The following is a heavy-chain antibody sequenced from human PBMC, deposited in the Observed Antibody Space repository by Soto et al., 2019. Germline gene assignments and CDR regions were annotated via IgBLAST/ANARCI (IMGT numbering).Heavy chain of an antibody. CDR3: ARGDSNYYYGMDV. CDR1: VGTFSSYA. J-gene: IGHJ6*02. CDR2: IIPIFGTA. Sequence: SVKVSFKSSVGTFSSYAINWVRQAPGQGLEWMGGIIPIFGTANYAQKFQGRVTITADESTSTAYMELSSLRPEDTAVYYCARGDSNYYYGMDVWGQGTTVTVSS. D-gene: IGHD2-21*02. V-gene: IGHV1-69*13.